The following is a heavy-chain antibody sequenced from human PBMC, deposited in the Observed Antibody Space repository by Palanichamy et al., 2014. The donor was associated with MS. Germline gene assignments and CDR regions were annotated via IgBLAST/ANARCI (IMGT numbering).Heavy chain of an antibody. D-gene: IGHD2-2*01. J-gene: IGHJ4*02. CDR1: GYIFTTYY. Sequence: QLVQSGREVKKPGPSVKVSCKASGYIFTTYYMHWVRQAPGQGLEWMGIIKPSGGSTSYAQKFQGRVTMTRDTSTSTVYMELSSLRSEDTAVYYCARASGRYCSSTSCNFDYWGQGTPVTVSS. CDR2: IKPSGGST. V-gene: IGHV1-46*01. CDR3: ARASGRYCSSTSCNFDY.